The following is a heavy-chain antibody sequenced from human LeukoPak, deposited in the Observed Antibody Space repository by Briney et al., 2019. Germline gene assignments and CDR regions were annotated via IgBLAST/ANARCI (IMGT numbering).Heavy chain of an antibody. CDR3: AIDPYNTILYRLAH. D-gene: IGHD3-10*01. Sequence: PAGSLRLSCAGSRFAFGIYSMSWVRQAPGVVRDWVSSMSAVGQHTFYAGSVEGPLTLPRDNSKSTLYLQLNSLSAEDTATYYCAIDPYNTILYRLAHWGQRTLVSVSS. CDR2: MSAVGQHT. V-gene: IGHV3-23*01. J-gene: IGHJ4*02. CDR1: RFAFGIYS.